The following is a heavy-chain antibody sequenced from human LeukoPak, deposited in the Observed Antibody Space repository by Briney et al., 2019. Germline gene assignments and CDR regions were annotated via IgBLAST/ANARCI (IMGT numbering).Heavy chain of an antibody. D-gene: IGHD2-2*01. CDR1: GFTFSTYN. CDR2: ITSTSSYM. J-gene: IGHJ4*02. CDR3: ARAIVVIPAAIRY. Sequence: GGSLRLSCAASGFTFSTYNMNWVRQAPGKGLEWVSSITSTSSYMYYADSVKGRFTISRDNSKNTLYLQMNSLRAEDTAVYYCARAIVVIPAAIRYWGQGTLVTVSS. V-gene: IGHV3-21*04.